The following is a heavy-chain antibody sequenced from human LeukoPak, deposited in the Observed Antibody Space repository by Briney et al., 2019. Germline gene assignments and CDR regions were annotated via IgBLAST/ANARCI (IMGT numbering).Heavy chain of an antibody. CDR3: ARVDCSGGSCYDDAFDI. CDR2: IYYSGST. J-gene: IGHJ3*02. Sequence: SETLSLTCTVSGGSISSYYWSWIRQPPGKGLEWIGYIYYSGSTNYNPSLKSRVTISVDTSKNQFSLKLSSVTAADTAVYYCARVDCSGGSCYDDAFDIWGQGTMVTVSS. D-gene: IGHD2-15*01. CDR1: GGSISSYY. V-gene: IGHV4-59*01.